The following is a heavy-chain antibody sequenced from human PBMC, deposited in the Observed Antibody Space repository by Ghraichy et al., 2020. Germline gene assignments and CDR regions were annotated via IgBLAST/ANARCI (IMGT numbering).Heavy chain of an antibody. D-gene: IGHD6-19*01. CDR1: GFTFSSYA. CDR2: ISGSGGST. CDR3: AKPYSSGWYGNNFDY. V-gene: IGHV3-23*01. Sequence: GESLNISCAASGFTFSSYAMSWVRQAPGKGLEWVSAISGSGGSTYYADSVKGRFTISRDNSKNTLYLQMNSLRAEDTAVYYCAKPYSSGWYGNNFDYWGQGTLVTVSS. J-gene: IGHJ4*02.